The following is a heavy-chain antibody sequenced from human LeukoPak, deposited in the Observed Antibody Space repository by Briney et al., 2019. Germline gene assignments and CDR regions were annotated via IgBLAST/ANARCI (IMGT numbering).Heavy chain of an antibody. CDR1: GFTFSSYS. Sequence: EGSLRLSCAASGFTFSSYSMNWVRQAPGKGLEWVSSISSSSSYIYYADSVKGRFTISRDNAKNSLYLQMNSLRAEDTAVYYCARDLTGTTRGVFDYWGQGTLVTVSS. CDR3: ARDLTGTTRGVFDY. J-gene: IGHJ4*02. CDR2: ISSSSSYI. V-gene: IGHV3-21*01. D-gene: IGHD1-7*01.